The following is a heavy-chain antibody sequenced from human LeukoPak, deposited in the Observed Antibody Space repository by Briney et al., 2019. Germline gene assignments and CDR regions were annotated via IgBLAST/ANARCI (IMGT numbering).Heavy chain of an antibody. CDR1: GGSISSYY. D-gene: IGHD1-26*01. J-gene: IGHJ1*01. V-gene: IGHV4-59*12. CDR2: FYYSGST. CDR3: ARRSATWAH. Sequence: SETLSLTCTVSGGSISSYYWTWIRQSPGKGLEWMGYFYYSGSTNYNPSLKSRVTISVDTSKNQFSLKLSSVTAADTAVYYCARRSATWAHWGQGTLVTVSS.